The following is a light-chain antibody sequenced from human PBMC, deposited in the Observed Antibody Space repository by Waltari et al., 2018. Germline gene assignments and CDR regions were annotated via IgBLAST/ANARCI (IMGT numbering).Light chain of an antibody. CDR3: QQYGSSILYT. V-gene: IGKV3-20*01. J-gene: IGKJ2*01. CDR2: GAS. CDR1: QSLTKRY. Sequence: EVVLTQSPATLSLSPGESATLSCRASQSLTKRYLAWYQQKPGQAPRLLIYGASSRAASIPDRFSGSGSGTDFTLIISRLEPDDFAVYYCQQYGSSILYTFGQGTKLEIK.